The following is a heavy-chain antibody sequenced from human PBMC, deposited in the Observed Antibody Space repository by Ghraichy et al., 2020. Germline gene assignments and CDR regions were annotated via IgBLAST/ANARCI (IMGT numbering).Heavy chain of an antibody. CDR2: ITFTSSVT. D-gene: IGHD4-23*01. CDR1: GFTFSDYY. J-gene: IGHJ2*01. Sequence: LSLTCAASGFTFSDYYMTWIRQAPGKGLEWVSYITFTSSVTNYADSVKGRFTISRDNAKNSLYLQMNILRAEDTAVYYCARNSRAVGYSYFDLWGRGTLVAVSS. CDR3: ARNSRAVGYSYFDL. V-gene: IGHV3-11*03.